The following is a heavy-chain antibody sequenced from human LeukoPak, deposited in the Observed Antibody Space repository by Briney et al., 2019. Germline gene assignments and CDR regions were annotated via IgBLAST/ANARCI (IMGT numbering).Heavy chain of an antibody. V-gene: IGHV4-31*03. J-gene: IGHJ4*02. Sequence: SQTLSLTCTVSGGSFSSGGYYWSWIRQHPGKGLEWIGYIYYSGSTYYNPSLKSRVTISVDTSKNQFSLKLSSVTAADTAVYYCARTAARRFDYWGQGTLVTVSS. CDR3: ARTAARRFDY. CDR2: IYYSGST. D-gene: IGHD6-6*01. CDR1: GGSFSSGGYY.